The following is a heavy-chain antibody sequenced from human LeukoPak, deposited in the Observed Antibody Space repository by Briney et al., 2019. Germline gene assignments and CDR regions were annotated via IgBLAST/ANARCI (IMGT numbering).Heavy chain of an antibody. V-gene: IGHV3-11*04. Sequence: GGSLGLSCAASGFTFTDYYMSWIRQAPGKGLEWVSYISSSGSTTHYADCVKGRFTISRDNAKNSLYLQMNSLRAEDTAVYYCARDKAGTTFGAFDIWGQGTMVTVSS. D-gene: IGHD1-1*01. J-gene: IGHJ3*02. CDR1: GFTFTDYY. CDR2: ISSSGSTT. CDR3: ARDKAGTTFGAFDI.